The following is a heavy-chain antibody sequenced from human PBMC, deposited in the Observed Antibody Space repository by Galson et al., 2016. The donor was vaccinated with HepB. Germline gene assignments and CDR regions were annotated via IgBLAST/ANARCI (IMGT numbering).Heavy chain of an antibody. J-gene: IGHJ4*02. CDR2: INTDGSST. D-gene: IGHD6-13*01. Sequence: LRLSCAASGFPFSKYWTHWVRQAPGKGLVWVSRINTDGSSTTYADSVKGRFTISRDNAKNTLYLQMNSLRAEDTALYYCTRVHREGIAAAGFQIWGQGTLVTVSS. V-gene: IGHV3-74*01. CDR1: GFPFSKYW. CDR3: TRVHREGIAAAGFQI.